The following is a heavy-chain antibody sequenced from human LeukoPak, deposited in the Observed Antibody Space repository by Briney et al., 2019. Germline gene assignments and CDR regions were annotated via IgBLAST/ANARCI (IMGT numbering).Heavy chain of an antibody. V-gene: IGHV1-2*04. D-gene: IGHD3-10*01. CDR3: ARDGAVRGVIIDY. J-gene: IGHJ4*02. Sequence: GASVKVSCRASGYTFTGYYMHWVRQAPGQGLELMGWINPNSGGTNYAQKFQGWVTMTRDTSISTAYMELSRLRSDDTAVYYCARDGAVRGVIIDYWGQGTLVTVSS. CDR1: GYTFTGYY. CDR2: INPNSGGT.